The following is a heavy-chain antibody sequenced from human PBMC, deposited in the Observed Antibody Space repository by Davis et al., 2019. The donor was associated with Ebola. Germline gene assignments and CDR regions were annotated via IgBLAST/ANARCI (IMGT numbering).Heavy chain of an antibody. CDR1: GASISSHY. V-gene: IGHV4-59*11. CDR2: FVYRGRT. CDR3: ARGNYGDYIVLYYYNMDV. D-gene: IGHD4-17*01. Sequence: SETLSPTFRAPGASISSHYWTWFRPPPGKGLEWIGSFVYRGRTYYNPSFKSRVTMSVDTSKNKFSLKMSSVTAADTAVYYCARGNYGDYIVLYYYNMDVWGQGTTVTVSS. J-gene: IGHJ6*02.